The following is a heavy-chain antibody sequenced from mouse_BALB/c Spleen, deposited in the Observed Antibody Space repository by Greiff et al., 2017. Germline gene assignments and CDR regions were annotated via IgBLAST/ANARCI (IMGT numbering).Heavy chain of an antibody. V-gene: IGHV5-6*01. CDR1: GFTFSSYG. CDR3: AREDSSGHFDY. Sequence: VQLKESGGDLVKPGGSLKLSCAASGFTFSSYGMSWVRQTPDKRLEWVATISSGGSYTYYPDSVKGRFTIARDNAKNTLYLQMSSLKSEDTAMYYCAREDSSGHFDYWGQGTTLTVSS. CDR2: ISSGGSYT. J-gene: IGHJ2*01. D-gene: IGHD3-2*01.